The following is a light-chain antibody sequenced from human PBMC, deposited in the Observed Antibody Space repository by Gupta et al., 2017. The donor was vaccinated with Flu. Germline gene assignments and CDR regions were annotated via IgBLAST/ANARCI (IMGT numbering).Light chain of an antibody. V-gene: IGLV1-44*01. CDR2: SNN. Sequence: QSVLTQPPSASGTPGQRVTISCSGGSSNIGTNTVNWYQQLPGTAPKLLIYSNNQRPSGVPDRFSCYTSGNYASPAISGLPSEDEAYDYCAEWDDSLKGFVFGGGTKLTVL. J-gene: IGLJ2*01. CDR1: SSNIGTNT. CDR3: AEWDDSLKGFV.